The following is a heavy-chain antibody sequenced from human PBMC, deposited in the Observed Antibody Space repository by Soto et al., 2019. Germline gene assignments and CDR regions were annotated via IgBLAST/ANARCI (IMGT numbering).Heavy chain of an antibody. V-gene: IGHV1-18*01. D-gene: IGHD3-22*01. CDR1: GYTFTSYG. CDR2: ISAYNGNT. Sequence: ASVKVSCKASGYTFTSYGISWVRQAPGQGLEWMGWISAYNGNTNYAQKLQGRVTMTTDTSTSTAYMELRSLRSDDTAVYYCAASYDSSGYPPEAGLDYWGQGTLVTVSS. CDR3: AASYDSSGYPPEAGLDY. J-gene: IGHJ4*02.